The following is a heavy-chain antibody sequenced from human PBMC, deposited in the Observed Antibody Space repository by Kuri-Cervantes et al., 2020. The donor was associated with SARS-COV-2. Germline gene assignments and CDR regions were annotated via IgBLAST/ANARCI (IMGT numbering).Heavy chain of an antibody. CDR2: IWYDGSNK. V-gene: IGHV3-33*08. Sequence: GESLKISCAASGFTFSSYGMHWVRQAPGKGLEWVAVIWYDGSNKYYADSVKGRFTISRDNSKNTLYLQMNSLRAEDTAVYYCTTDLYDLVFVRASYWGQGTLVTVSS. J-gene: IGHJ4*02. D-gene: IGHD3/OR15-3a*01. CDR1: GFTFSSYG. CDR3: TTDLYDLVFVRASY.